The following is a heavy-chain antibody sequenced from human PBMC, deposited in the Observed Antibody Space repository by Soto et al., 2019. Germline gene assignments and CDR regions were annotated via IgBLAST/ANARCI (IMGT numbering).Heavy chain of an antibody. CDR2: IGTAGDT. CDR3: ARGYYDSSGYPTRDAFDI. J-gene: IGHJ3*02. Sequence: EVQLVESGGGLVQPGGSLRLSCAASGFTFSSYDMHWVRQATGKGLKWGSAIGTAGDTYYPGSVKGRFTIPRENAENSLYLQMSSRSAGDSAVYYCARGYYDSSGYPTRDAFDIWGQGTMVTVSS. D-gene: IGHD3-22*01. V-gene: IGHV3-13*01. CDR1: GFTFSSYD.